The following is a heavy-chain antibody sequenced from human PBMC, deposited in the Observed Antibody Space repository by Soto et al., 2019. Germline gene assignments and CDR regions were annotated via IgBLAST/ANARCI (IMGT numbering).Heavy chain of an antibody. CDR2: ISGGATST. Sequence: EVQLLESGGGLVQPGGSLRLSCAASGFTFSNFAMSWVRQAPGKGLEWVSAISGGATSTYYADTVKGRFTISRDNSKNTLSLQMNGLRVEDTALYYCAKGPTLVFPQLGNWGPGTLVTVSP. J-gene: IGHJ4*02. D-gene: IGHD2-2*01. V-gene: IGHV3-23*01. CDR3: AKGPTLVFPQLGN. CDR1: GFTFSNFA.